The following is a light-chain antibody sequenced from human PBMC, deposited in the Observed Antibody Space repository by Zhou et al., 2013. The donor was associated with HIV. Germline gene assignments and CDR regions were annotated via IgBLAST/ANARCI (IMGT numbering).Light chain of an antibody. Sequence: DIQMTQSPSSLSASVGDRVTITCRASQGISNSLAWYQQKPGKAPKLLLYAASRLESGVPSRFSGSGSGTDYTLTISSLQPEDFATYYCQQYYSNPTFGQGTKVEIK. J-gene: IGKJ1*01. CDR2: AAS. CDR1: QGISNS. CDR3: QQYYSNPT. V-gene: IGKV1-NL1*01.